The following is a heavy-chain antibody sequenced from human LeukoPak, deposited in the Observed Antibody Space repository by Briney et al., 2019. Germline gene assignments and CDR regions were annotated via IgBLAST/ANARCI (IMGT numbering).Heavy chain of an antibody. D-gene: IGHD3-10*01. CDR2: IYHAGST. V-gene: IGHV4-30-2*01. CDR3: ARAIIMVRGLGNFFDP. J-gene: IGHJ5*02. CDR1: GGSISSAGFS. Sequence: SETLSLTCAVSGGSISSAGFSWSWLRQPPGKGLEWIGSIYHAGSTYYHPSLKSRVTMSVDRSKKQFSLNLKSVNAADTAVYYCARAIIMVRGLGNFFDPWGQGTLVTVSS.